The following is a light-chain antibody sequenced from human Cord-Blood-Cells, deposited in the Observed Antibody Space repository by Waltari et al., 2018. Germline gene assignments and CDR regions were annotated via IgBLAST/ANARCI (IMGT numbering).Light chain of an antibody. CDR1: SRDVVSYNL. J-gene: IGLJ1*01. CDR2: EVS. V-gene: IGLV2-23*02. Sequence: QAALPLPAFPSGPPGSSLTISSTGTSRDVVSYNLVPCDQKHPGKAPKLMIYEVSKRPSGVSNRFSGSKSGNTASLTISGLQAEDEADYYCCSYAGSSTLYVFGTGTKVTVL. CDR3: CSYAGSSTLYV.